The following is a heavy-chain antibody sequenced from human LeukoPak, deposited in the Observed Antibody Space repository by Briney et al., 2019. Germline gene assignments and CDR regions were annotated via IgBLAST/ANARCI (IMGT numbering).Heavy chain of an antibody. J-gene: IGHJ4*02. V-gene: IGHV3-48*03. Sequence: PGGSLRLSCAASGFTFSSYEMNWVRQAPGKGLEWVSYIRSSGSTIYYADSVKGRFTISRDNAKNSLYLQMNSLRAEDTAVYYCARDRVVDTAMAHFDYWGQGTLVTVSS. CDR3: ARDRVVDTAMAHFDY. D-gene: IGHD5-18*01. CDR2: IRSSGSTI. CDR1: GFTFSSYE.